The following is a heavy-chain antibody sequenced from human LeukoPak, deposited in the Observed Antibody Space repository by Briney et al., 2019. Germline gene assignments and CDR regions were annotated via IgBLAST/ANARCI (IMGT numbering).Heavy chain of an antibody. Sequence: GASVRVSCKASGYTFTSYGISWVRQAPGQGLEWMGWISAYNGNTNYAQKLQGRVTMTTDTSTSTAYMELRSLRSDDTAVYYCVREIAEDLWVRGSSGPHDDWFDPWGQGTLVTVSS. J-gene: IGHJ5*02. CDR1: GYTFTSYG. CDR3: VREIAEDLWVRGSSGPHDDWFDP. V-gene: IGHV1-18*01. D-gene: IGHD3-16*01. CDR2: ISAYNGNT.